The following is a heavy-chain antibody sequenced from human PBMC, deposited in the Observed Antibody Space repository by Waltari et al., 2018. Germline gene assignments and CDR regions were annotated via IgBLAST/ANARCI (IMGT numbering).Heavy chain of an antibody. Sequence: EVQLVESGGGLVQPGGSLSLSCAASGFTFTRHALPWRPQAPGKGLEWVSAISGSGGSTYYADSVKGRFTISRDNSKNTLYLQMNSLRAEDTAVYYCAREPPRGATVLRDYWGQGTLVTVSS. CDR3: AREPPRGATVLRDY. J-gene: IGHJ4*02. V-gene: IGHV3-23*04. CDR2: ISGSGGST. CDR1: GFTFTRHA. D-gene: IGHD1-26*01.